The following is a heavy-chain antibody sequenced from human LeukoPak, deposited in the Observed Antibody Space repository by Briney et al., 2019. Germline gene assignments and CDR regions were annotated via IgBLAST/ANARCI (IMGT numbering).Heavy chain of an antibody. CDR3: ARDMSFRGAAYDSSGYYYAPFDY. CDR2: IYHSGST. J-gene: IGHJ4*02. D-gene: IGHD3-22*01. CDR1: GYSISSGYY. V-gene: IGHV4-38-2*02. Sequence: SETLSLTCTVSGYSISSGYYWGWIRQPPGKGLEWIGSIYHSGSTYYNPSLKSRVTISVDTSKNPFSLKLSSVIAADTAVYYCARDMSFRGAAYDSSGYYYAPFDYWGQGTLVTVSS.